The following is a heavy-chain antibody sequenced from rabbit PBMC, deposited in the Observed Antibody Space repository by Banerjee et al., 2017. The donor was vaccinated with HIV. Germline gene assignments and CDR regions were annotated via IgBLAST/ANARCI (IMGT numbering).Heavy chain of an antibody. D-gene: IGHD6-1*01. V-gene: IGHV1S45*01. J-gene: IGHJ4*01. CDR2: IYAGSGGST. CDR3: ARGAGYAAYGYAYFNL. Sequence: EESGGDLVKPEGSLTLTCTASGFSFSSRYWICWVRQAPGKGLEWIACIYAGSGGSTVYASWAKGRFTISKTSSTTVTLQMTSLTAADTATYFCARGAGYAAYGYAYFNLWGQGTLVTVS. CDR1: GFSFSSRYW.